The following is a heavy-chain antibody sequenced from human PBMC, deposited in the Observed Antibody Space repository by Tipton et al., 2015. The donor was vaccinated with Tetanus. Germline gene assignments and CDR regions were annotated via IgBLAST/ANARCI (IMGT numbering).Heavy chain of an antibody. V-gene: IGHV3-7*01. Sequence: SLRLSCAVSGFTFSSSWMSWVRQVPGKGLEWVANINGGGNEKYYVDSVKGRFIVSRDNAKNSMYLQINNLRVDDTAVYYCASGVTLDYWGQGTVVSVSS. D-gene: IGHD3-10*01. CDR2: INGGGNEK. CDR1: GFTFSSSW. CDR3: ASGVTLDY. J-gene: IGHJ4*02.